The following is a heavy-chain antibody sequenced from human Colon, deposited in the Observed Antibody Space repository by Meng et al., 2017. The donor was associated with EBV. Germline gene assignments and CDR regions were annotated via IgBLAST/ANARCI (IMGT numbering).Heavy chain of an antibody. J-gene: IGHJ4*02. D-gene: IGHD6-13*01. V-gene: IGHV4-30-4*01. Sequence: QARRPESGPGLVQPSQTRPLHCTVSGGSISNGGYYCSWIRQPPGKGLEWIGYIYYSGSTYFNPSLKSRSFMSVDTSKNQFSLSLNSVTAADTAVYYCAREENTSGWYYHWGQGTLVTVSS. CDR2: IYYSGST. CDR1: GGSISNGGYY. CDR3: AREENTSGWYYH.